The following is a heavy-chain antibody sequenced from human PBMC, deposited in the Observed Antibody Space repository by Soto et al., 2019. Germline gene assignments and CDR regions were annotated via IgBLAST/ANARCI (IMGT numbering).Heavy chain of an antibody. Sequence: SETLSLTCTVSGGSISTYYWTWIRQTPGKGLEWIGFIYFSGTTNYNPSLKSRVLISLDTSKSQFSLNLNSVTSADTAVYFCARRVAVAPMYACDIWGQGTLVIVSS. V-gene: IGHV4-59*01. J-gene: IGHJ3*02. CDR3: ARRVAVAPMYACDI. CDR2: IYFSGTT. D-gene: IGHD3-10*02. CDR1: GGSISTYY.